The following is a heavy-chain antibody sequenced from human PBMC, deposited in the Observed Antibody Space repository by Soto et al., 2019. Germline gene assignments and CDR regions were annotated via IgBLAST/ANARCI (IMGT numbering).Heavy chain of an antibody. V-gene: IGHV3-23*01. CDR2: ILVGGST. J-gene: IGHJ3*02. CDR1: GFICSSYD. Sequence: LRLSCAVSGFICSSYDMSWVRQAPGKGLEWVSTILVGGSTHYEDSVKGRFTISRDTSKNTVYLQMNSLTAGDTAFYYCARATATSGGAFEIYGQGTMVTVSS. CDR3: ARATATSGGAFEI. D-gene: IGHD1-1*01.